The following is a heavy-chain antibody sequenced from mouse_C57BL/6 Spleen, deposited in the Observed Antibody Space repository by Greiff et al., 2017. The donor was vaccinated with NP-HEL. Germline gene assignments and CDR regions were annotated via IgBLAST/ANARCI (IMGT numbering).Heavy chain of an antibody. V-gene: IGHV3-6*01. CDR2: ISYDGSN. CDR3: AKANGLLGAMDY. Sequence: VQLQQSGPGLVKPSQSLSLTCSVTGYSITSGYYWNWIRQFPGNKLEWMGYISYDGSNNYNPSLKNRISITRDTSKNQFFLKLNSVTTEDTATYYCAKANGLLGAMDYWGQGTSVTVSS. J-gene: IGHJ4*01. CDR1: GYSITSGYY. D-gene: IGHD2-10*01.